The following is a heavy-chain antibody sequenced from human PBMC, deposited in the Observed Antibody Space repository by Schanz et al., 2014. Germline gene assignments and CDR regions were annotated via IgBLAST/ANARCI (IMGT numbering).Heavy chain of an antibody. CDR3: ASPSGYSDYGTYFDF. CDR1: GFTLSSYA. CDR2: ISNDGSIK. D-gene: IGHD5-12*01. V-gene: IGHV3-30-3*01. J-gene: IGHJ4*02. Sequence: VRLVESGGGLVQPGGSLRLSCEASGFTLSSYAMHWVRQAPGKGLEWVALISNDGSIKYYADSVEGRFTISRDNSRNTLYLQMNSLRTEDTAGYYCASPSGYSDYGTYFDFWGQGTLVTVSS.